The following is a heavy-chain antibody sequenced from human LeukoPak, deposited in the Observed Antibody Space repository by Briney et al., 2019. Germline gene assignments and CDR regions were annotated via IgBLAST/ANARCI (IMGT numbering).Heavy chain of an antibody. Sequence: ASVKVSCKASGGTFSSYTISWVRQAPGQGLEWMGRIIPILGIANYAQKFQGKVTITTDESTSTAYMELSSLRSEDTAVYYCATLLTKWEPTDYWGQGTLVTVSS. D-gene: IGHD1-26*01. V-gene: IGHV1-69*02. CDR2: IIPILGIA. CDR3: ATLLTKWEPTDY. CDR1: GGTFSSYT. J-gene: IGHJ4*02.